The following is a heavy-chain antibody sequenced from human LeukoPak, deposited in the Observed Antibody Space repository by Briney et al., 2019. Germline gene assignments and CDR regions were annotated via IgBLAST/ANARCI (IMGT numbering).Heavy chain of an antibody. CDR3: ASPMTRRDSSGPKGNRYGMDV. CDR1: GYTFTSYG. V-gene: IGHV1-18*01. CDR2: IRAYNGNT. J-gene: IGHJ6*02. D-gene: IGHD6-19*01. Sequence: ASVKVSCKASGYTFTSYGISWVRQAPGQGLEWMGWIRAYNGNTNYAQTLQGRVTMTTDTSTSTAYMELRSLRSDDTAVYYCASPMTRRDSSGPKGNRYGMDVWGQGTTVTVSS.